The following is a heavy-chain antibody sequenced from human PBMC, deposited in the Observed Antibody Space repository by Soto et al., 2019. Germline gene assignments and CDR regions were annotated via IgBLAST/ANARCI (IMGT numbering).Heavy chain of an antibody. J-gene: IGHJ6*02. CDR1: GDSVSSNSAA. D-gene: IGHD2-21*02. Sequence: QVQLQQSGPGLVKPSQTLSLTCAISGDSVSSNSAAWNWIRQSPSRGLEWLGRAYYRSQWYYDSAVSVRSRITVIPDTSKNQFSLQLSSVTPEDTAVYCCTKQKGDSRTYNGMDVWGQGTTVIVSS. V-gene: IGHV6-1*01. CDR2: AYYRSQWYY. CDR3: TKQKGDSRTYNGMDV.